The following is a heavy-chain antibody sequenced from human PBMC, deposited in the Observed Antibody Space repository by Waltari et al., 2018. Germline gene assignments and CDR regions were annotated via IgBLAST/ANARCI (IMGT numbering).Heavy chain of an antibody. D-gene: IGHD3-3*01. CDR1: GFTFTNHG. CDR3: ARGDGGSGLGASDI. V-gene: IGHV3-33*01. CDR2: IWYVGSNK. Sequence: QVQLVESGGGVVQSGRSLRLSCVGSGFTFTNHGMNWVRQAPGKGLEWVAVIWYVGSNKNYVDSVKGRFTISRDNSKNTMYLEMNRLRAEDTAVYFCARGDGGSGLGASDIWGQGTMVTVSS. J-gene: IGHJ3*02.